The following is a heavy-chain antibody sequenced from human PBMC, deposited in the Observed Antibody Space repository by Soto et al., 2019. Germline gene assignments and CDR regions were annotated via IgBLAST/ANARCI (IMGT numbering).Heavy chain of an antibody. CDR2: IDPSDSYT. Sequence: PGESLKISCKGSGYSFTSYWISWVRQMPGKGLEWMGRIDPSDSYTNYSPSFQGHVTISAGKSISTAYLQWSSLKASDTAMYYCARIGWSTPEPDYWGQGTLVTVSS. J-gene: IGHJ4*02. CDR1: GYSFTSYW. V-gene: IGHV5-10-1*01. CDR3: ARIGWSTPEPDY. D-gene: IGHD2-8*02.